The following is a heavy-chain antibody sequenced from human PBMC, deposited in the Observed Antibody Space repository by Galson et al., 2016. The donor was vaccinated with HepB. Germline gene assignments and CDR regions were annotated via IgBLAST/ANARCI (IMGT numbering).Heavy chain of an antibody. CDR2: IGTGVSTM. CDR1: GFTISDYY. V-gene: IGHV3-11*01. J-gene: IGHJ4*02. CDR3: ARAKYSNSSWPWDY. Sequence: SLRLSCAASGFTISDYYMSWLRQVPGKGLEWISYIGTGVSTMKYADSVKGRFTISRDNAKNSVYLQMSSLRAEDTAVYYCARAKYSNSSWPWDYWGQGTLVTVSS. D-gene: IGHD6-6*01.